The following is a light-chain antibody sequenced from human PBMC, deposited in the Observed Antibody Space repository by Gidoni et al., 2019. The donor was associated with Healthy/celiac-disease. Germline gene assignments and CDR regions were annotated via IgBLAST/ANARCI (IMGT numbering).Light chain of an antibody. J-gene: IGKJ2*03. Sequence: DSTITQSPSTLSASVGDRVTITCRASQSISSWLAWYQKKPGKDPKLLIYKASSLEIGDTSRFRGSGSGTEHTLTISSLQHDDFATSECKQYNSYSYSFGQGTKLEIK. CDR2: KAS. CDR3: KQYNSYSYS. CDR1: QSISSW. V-gene: IGKV1-5*03.